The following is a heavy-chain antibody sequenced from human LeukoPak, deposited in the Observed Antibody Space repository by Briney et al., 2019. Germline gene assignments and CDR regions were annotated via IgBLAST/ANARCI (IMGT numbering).Heavy chain of an antibody. J-gene: IGHJ4*02. CDR3: TTDLRQWLVPWRP. CDR2: ISGSGGST. Sequence: GGSLRLSCAASGFTFSSYAMSWVRQAPGKGLEWVSAISGSGGSTYYADSVKGRFTISRDNSKNTLYLQMNSLKTEDTAVYYCTTDLRQWLVPWRPWGRGTLVTVSP. V-gene: IGHV3-23*01. CDR1: GFTFSSYA. D-gene: IGHD6-19*01.